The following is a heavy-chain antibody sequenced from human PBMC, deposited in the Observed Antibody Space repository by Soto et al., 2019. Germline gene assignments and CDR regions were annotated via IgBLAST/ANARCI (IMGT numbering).Heavy chain of an antibody. CDR1: GGSFSGYY. J-gene: IGHJ3*02. CDR2: INHSGSA. Sequence: QVQLQQWGAGLLMPSETLSLNCGVSGGSFSGYYWSWIRQPPGKGLEWIGEINHSGSADYNPSLKSRVTISVDTSKTQISLKLSSVTAADSGVYYCAGETSDYDFLAAPTTFDIWGQGTMVSVSS. V-gene: IGHV4-34*01. CDR3: AGETSDYDFLAAPTTFDI. D-gene: IGHD3-9*01.